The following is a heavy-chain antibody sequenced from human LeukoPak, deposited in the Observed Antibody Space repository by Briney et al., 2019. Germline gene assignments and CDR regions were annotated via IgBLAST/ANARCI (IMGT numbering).Heavy chain of an antibody. Sequence: PGGSLRLPCAASGFTFSRHWMSWVRQAPGKGLEGVGNIREDGNEKYYVDSVRGRFTISRDNARTSVYLEMSSLRAEDTAVYYCARILSRSSYDTMDVWGQGTTVTVSS. CDR3: ARILSRSSYDTMDV. V-gene: IGHV3-7*01. J-gene: IGHJ6*02. CDR1: GFTFSRHW. D-gene: IGHD3-10*01. CDR2: IREDGNEK.